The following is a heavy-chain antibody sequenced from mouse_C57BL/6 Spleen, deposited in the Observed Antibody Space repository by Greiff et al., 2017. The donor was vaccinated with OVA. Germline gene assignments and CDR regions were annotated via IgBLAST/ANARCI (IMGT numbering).Heavy chain of an antibody. D-gene: IGHD1-1*01. CDR1: GYSFTSYY. CDR2: IYPGSGNT. V-gene: IGHV1-66*01. CDR3: ARSLYYYGSSYADY. J-gene: IGHJ2*01. Sequence: VQLQQSGPELVKPGASVKISCKASGYSFTSYYIHWVKQRPGQGLEWIGWIYPGSGNTKYNEKFKGKATLTADTSSSTAYMQLSSLTSEDSAVYYCARSLYYYGSSYADYWGQGTTLTVSS.